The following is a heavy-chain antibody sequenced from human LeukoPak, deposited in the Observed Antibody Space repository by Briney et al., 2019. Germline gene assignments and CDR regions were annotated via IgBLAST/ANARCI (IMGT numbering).Heavy chain of an antibody. CDR3: ARSRIAAAGPLCY. CDR1: GGSFSGYY. J-gene: IGHJ4*02. V-gene: IGHV4-34*01. CDR2: INHSGST. Sequence: PSETLSLTCAVSGGSFSGYYWSWIRQPPGKGLEWIGEINHSGSTNYNPSLKSRVTISVDTSKNQFSLKLSSVTAADTAVYYCARSRIAAAGPLCYWGQGTLVIVSS. D-gene: IGHD6-13*01.